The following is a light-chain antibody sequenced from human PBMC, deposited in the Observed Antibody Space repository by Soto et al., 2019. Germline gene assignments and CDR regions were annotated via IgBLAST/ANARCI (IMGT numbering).Light chain of an antibody. CDR2: EVS. V-gene: IGLV2-14*01. CDR3: SSYTSSSTRV. CDR1: SSDVGGYNY. J-gene: IGLJ1*01. Sequence: QSVLTQPASVSGSPGQSITISCTGTSSDVGGYNYVSWYQQHPGKAPKLMIYEVSNRPSGVSNRFSGSKSGNTASLTISGLPAEDVADYYCSSYTSSSTRVFGTGTKGTVL.